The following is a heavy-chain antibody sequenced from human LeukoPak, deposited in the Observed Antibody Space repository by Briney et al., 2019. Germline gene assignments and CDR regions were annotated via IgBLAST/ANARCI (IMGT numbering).Heavy chain of an antibody. V-gene: IGHV3-30-3*01. CDR1: AFTFDDFP. D-gene: IGHD5-12*01. CDR3: AKDGGRDGYNEPLI. CDR2: ILKDGSNA. Sequence: GGSLRLSCTASAFTFDDFPMHWVRQAPGKGLDWVSLILKDGSNAFYADSVKGRFTISRDNSGNTLFLQMNSLRAEDTAVYYCAKDGGRDGYNEPLIWGQGTLVTVSS. J-gene: IGHJ4*02.